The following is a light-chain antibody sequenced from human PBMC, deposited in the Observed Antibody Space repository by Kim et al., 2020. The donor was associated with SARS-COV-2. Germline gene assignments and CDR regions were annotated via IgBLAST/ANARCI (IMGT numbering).Light chain of an antibody. J-gene: IGLJ2*01. Sequence: APGETARITCGGNNIGSESVNWYQQKPGQAPKLVIYFESDRPSGIPERFSASNSGDTATLTISRVEAGDEADYYCQVWDISSDHPVFGGGTQLTVL. V-gene: IGLV3-21*04. CDR2: FES. CDR1: NIGSES. CDR3: QVWDISSDHPV.